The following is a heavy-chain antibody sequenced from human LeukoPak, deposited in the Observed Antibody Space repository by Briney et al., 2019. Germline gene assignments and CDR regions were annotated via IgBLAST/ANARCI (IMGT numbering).Heavy chain of an antibody. Sequence: TGGSLRLSCAASGFTVSSNYMSWVRQAPGKGLEWVSVIYSGGSTYYADSVKGRFTISRDNSKNTLYLQMNSLRAEDTAVYYCARGPTVAKGSLDYWGQGTLVTVSS. V-gene: IGHV3-53*01. CDR3: ARGPTVAKGSLDY. CDR2: IYSGGST. CDR1: GFTVSSNY. J-gene: IGHJ4*02. D-gene: IGHD4-23*01.